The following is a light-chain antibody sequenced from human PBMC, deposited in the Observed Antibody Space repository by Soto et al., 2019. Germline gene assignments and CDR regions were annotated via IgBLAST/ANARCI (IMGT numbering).Light chain of an antibody. V-gene: IGKV1-5*03. CDR2: KAS. Sequence: DIQMTQSPSTLSASVGDRVTITCRASQSISSWLAWYQQKPGKAPKLLISKASSLESGVPSRFSGSGSGTEFTLTISSLQPDDFATYYCQQYNSYPWTFGQGTKVHIK. CDR1: QSISSW. J-gene: IGKJ1*01. CDR3: QQYNSYPWT.